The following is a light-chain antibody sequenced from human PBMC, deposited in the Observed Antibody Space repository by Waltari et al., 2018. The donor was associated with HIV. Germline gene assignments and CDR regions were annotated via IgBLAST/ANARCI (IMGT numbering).Light chain of an antibody. CDR3: QAWDSSTPVV. Sequence: SYELTQPPSVSVSPGQTASITSSGDKLGDKYACWYQQKPGQSPVLVIYQDNKRPSGIPERFSGSNSGNTATLTISGTQAMDEADYYCQAWDSSTPVVFGGGTKLTVL. CDR2: QDN. J-gene: IGLJ2*01. V-gene: IGLV3-1*01. CDR1: KLGDKY.